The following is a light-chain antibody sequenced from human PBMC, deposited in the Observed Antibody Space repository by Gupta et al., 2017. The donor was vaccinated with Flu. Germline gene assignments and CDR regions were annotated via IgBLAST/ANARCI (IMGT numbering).Light chain of an antibody. V-gene: IGKV4-1*01. CDR3: QQYYSAPYT. CDR1: QSLLYTSNNKNY. J-gene: IGKJ4*01. Sequence: DSVMTQTPDSLTVSLGERATINCKSSQSLLYTSNNKNYLAWYQHKPGQPPKLLIYWASTRESGVPDRFSGSGSGTDFTLTISSLQAEDVAVYYCQQYYSAPYTFGGGTKVEIK. CDR2: WAS.